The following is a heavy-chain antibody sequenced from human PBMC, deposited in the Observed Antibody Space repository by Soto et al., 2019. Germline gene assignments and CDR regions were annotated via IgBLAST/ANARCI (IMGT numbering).Heavy chain of an antibody. CDR3: ARPSLTGYRTAYYYYGMDV. CDR1: GYTFTSYY. D-gene: IGHD3-9*01. V-gene: IGHV1-46*01. CDR2: INPSGGST. J-gene: IGHJ6*02. Sequence: ASVKVSCKASGYTFTSYYMQWVRQAPGQGLEWMGIINPSGGSTSYAQKFQGGVTMTRDTSTSTVYMELSSLRSEDTAVYYCARPSLTGYRTAYYYYGMDVWGQGTTVTVSS.